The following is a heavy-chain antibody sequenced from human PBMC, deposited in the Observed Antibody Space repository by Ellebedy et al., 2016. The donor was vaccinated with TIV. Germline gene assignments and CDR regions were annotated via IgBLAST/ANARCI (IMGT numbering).Heavy chain of an antibody. CDR3: ATERHVEMATILTDAFDI. J-gene: IGHJ3*02. Sequence: ASVKVSCKASGATSSSYAISWVRHAPGQGLEWMGRLNTILGMANYAKKLQGRVTLTSDMSTNKAYMELSSLRSEDTAEYYCATERHVEMATILTDAFDIWGQGTMVTVSS. D-gene: IGHD5-24*01. V-gene: IGHV1-69*04. CDR2: LNTILGMA. CDR1: GATSSSYA.